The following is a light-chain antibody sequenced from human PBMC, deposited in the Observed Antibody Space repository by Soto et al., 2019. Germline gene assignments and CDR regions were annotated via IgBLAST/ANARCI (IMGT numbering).Light chain of an antibody. CDR1: QSISSW. V-gene: IGKV1-5*03. CDR2: KAS. CDR3: QQYNSYSS. Sequence: IQMTKSPSTLSASVGARVTITCRASQSISSWLAWYQQKPGKDPKLPIYKASSLESGVQSTFSGSGSGTEFTLTISRLKPDDLATYYCQQYNSYSSFGPGTRWIS. J-gene: IGKJ1*01.